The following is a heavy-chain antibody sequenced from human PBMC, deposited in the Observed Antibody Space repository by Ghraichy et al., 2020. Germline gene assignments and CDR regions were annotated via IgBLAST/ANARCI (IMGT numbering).Heavy chain of an antibody. CDR2: IYTSGTT. Sequence: SETLSLTCSVSGGSVSSYYWSWIRQAAGKGLEWIGRIYTSGTTDYNPSLKSRVTMSVDTSKNQFSLGVTSVTAADTAVYYCARDGFYYDSSGFDSWVQGILVTVSS. CDR3: ARDGFYYDSSGFDS. D-gene: IGHD3-22*01. V-gene: IGHV4-4*07. CDR1: GGSVSSYY. J-gene: IGHJ4*02.